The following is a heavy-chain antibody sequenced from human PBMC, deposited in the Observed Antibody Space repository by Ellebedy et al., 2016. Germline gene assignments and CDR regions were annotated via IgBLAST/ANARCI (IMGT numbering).Heavy chain of an antibody. V-gene: IGHV4-31*03. J-gene: IGHJ4*02. D-gene: IGHD3-22*01. Sequence: SETLSLXCTVSGGSISSGGYYWSWIRQHPGKGLEWIGYIYYSGSTYYNPSLKSRVTISVDTSKNQFSLKLSSVTAADTAVYYCARGYYYDSSGYYFDYWGQGTLVTVSS. CDR3: ARGYYYDSSGYYFDY. CDR2: IYYSGST. CDR1: GGSISSGGYY.